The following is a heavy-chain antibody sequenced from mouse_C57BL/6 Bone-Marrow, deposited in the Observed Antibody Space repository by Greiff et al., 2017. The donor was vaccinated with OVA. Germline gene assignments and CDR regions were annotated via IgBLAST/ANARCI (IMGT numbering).Heavy chain of an antibody. D-gene: IGHD2-4*01. V-gene: IGHV3-8*01. CDR2: ISYSGST. CDR3: ASWIYYDYDEYYAMDY. CDR1: GYSITSDY. J-gene: IGHJ4*01. Sequence: EVQLVESGPGLAKPSQTLSLTCSVTGYSITSDYWNWIRKFPGNKLEYMGYISYSGSTYYNPSLKSRISITRDTSKNQYYLQLNSVTTEDTATYYCASWIYYDYDEYYAMDYWGQGTSVTVSS.